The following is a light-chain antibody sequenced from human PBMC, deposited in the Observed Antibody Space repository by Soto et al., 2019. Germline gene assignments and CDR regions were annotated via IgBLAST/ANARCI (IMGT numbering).Light chain of an antibody. J-gene: IGKJ2*01. V-gene: IGKV1-5*03. CDR2: KAS. Sequence: DIQMTQSPSTLSASVGDRVTITCRASQSISSWLAWYQQKPGKAPKLLIYKASSLESGVPSRFSVSGSGTEFTLTISSLQPDDFATYYCQQYNSYSPYTFGQGTKVDIK. CDR1: QSISSW. CDR3: QQYNSYSPYT.